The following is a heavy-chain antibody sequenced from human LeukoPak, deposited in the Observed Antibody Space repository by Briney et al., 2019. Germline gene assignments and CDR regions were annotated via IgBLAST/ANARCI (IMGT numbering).Heavy chain of an antibody. V-gene: IGHV4-34*01. CDR3: ARGASGRYSSGWYGAVWFDP. D-gene: IGHD6-13*01. J-gene: IGHJ5*02. CDR1: GGSFSGYY. CDR2: INHSGST. Sequence: SETLSLTCAVYGGSFSGYYWSWIRQPPGKGLEWIGEINHSGSTNYNPSLKSRVTISVDTSKNQFSLKLSSVTAADTAVYYCARGASGRYSSGWYGAVWFDPWGQGTLVTVSS.